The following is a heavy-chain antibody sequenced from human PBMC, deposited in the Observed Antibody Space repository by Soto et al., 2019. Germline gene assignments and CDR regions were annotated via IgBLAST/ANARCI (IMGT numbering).Heavy chain of an antibody. Sequence: QVQLVESGGGVVQPGRSLRLSCAASGFTFSSYGMHWVRQAPGKGLEWVAVISYDGSNKYYADSVKGRFTISRDNSKNTLYLQMKSLRAEDTAVYYCAKGVQVNYGGNSPYWFDPWGQGTMVTVSS. CDR2: ISYDGSNK. J-gene: IGHJ5*02. D-gene: IGHD4-17*01. V-gene: IGHV3-30*18. CDR3: AKGVQVNYGGNSPYWFDP. CDR1: GFTFSSYG.